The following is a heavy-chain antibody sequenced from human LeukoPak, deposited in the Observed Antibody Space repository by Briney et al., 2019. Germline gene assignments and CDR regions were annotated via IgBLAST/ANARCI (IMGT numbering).Heavy chain of an antibody. D-gene: IGHD2-2*01. CDR3: ARDPDIVVVPAATEIDAFDI. CDR1: GGSFSGYY. CDR2: INHSGST. J-gene: IGHJ3*02. Sequence: SETLSLTCAVYGGSFSGYYWSWIRQPPGKGLEWIGEINHSGSTNYNPSLKSRVTISVDTSKNQFSLKLSSVTAADTAVYYCARDPDIVVVPAATEIDAFDIWGQGTMVTVSS. V-gene: IGHV4-34*01.